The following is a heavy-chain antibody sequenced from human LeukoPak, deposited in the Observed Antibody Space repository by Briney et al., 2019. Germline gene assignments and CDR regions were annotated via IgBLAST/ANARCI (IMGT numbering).Heavy chain of an antibody. D-gene: IGHD3-16*01. CDR1: GFTVSSNY. J-gene: IGHJ6*03. CDR3: AKRPGGVEYYYYYMDV. Sequence: GGSLRLSCAASGFTVSSNYMSWVRQAPGKGLEWVSSIRYDGSNKYYADSVKGRFTISRDNSKNTLYLQMNSLRAEDTAVYYCAKRPGGVEYYYYYMDVWGKGTTVTVSS. V-gene: IGHV3-30*02. CDR2: IRYDGSNK.